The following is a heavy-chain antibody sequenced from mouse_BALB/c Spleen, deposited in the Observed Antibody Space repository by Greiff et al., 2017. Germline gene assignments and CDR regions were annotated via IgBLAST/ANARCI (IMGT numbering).Heavy chain of an antibody. D-gene: IGHD2-1*01. V-gene: IGHV2-2*02. CDR2: IWSGGST. Sequence: QVQLKESGPGLVQPSQSLSITCTVSGFSLTSYGVHWVRQSPGKGLEWLGVIWSGGSTDYNAAFISRLSISKDNSKSQVFFKMNSLQANDTAIYYCARIYGNYRFAYWGQGTLVTVSA. CDR1: GFSLTSYG. J-gene: IGHJ3*01. CDR3: ARIYGNYRFAY.